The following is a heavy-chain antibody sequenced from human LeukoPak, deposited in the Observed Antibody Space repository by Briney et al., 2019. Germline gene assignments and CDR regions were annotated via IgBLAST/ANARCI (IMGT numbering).Heavy chain of an antibody. CDR2: IYYSGST. Sequence: SETLSLTCTVSGGSISSYYRSWIRQPPGKGLEWIGYIYYSGSTNYNPSLKSRVTISVDTSKNQFSLKLISVTAADTAVYYCARALWFGELLDYWGQGTLVTVSS. D-gene: IGHD3-10*01. CDR3: ARALWFGELLDY. V-gene: IGHV4-59*08. J-gene: IGHJ4*02. CDR1: GGSISSYY.